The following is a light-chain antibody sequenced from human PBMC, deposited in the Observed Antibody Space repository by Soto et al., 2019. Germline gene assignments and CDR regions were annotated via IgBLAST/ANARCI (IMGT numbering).Light chain of an antibody. CDR1: QSVGRN. CDR2: DAS. Sequence: EIVMTQSPATLSVSPGERASLSCRASQSVGRNLAWYQQKPGQPPRLLIYDASSRATGIPDRFSGSGSGTEFTFTISSLQSEDFAVYYCQQYNIWPPWTFGQGTKVEIK. J-gene: IGKJ1*01. CDR3: QQYNIWPPWT. V-gene: IGKV3-15*01.